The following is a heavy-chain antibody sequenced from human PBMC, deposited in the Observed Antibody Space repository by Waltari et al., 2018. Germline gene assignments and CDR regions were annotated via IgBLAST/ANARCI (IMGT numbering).Heavy chain of an antibody. CDR3: AKGFLEWLLLLDY. Sequence: QVQLVESGGGVVQPGRSLRLSCAASVFTFSSYGMHWVRQAPGKGLEWVAVIWYDGSNKYYADSVKGRLTISRDNSKNTLYLQMNSLRAEDTAVYYCAKGFLEWLLLLDYWGQGTLVTVSS. V-gene: IGHV3-33*06. CDR1: VFTFSSYG. CDR2: IWYDGSNK. J-gene: IGHJ4*02. D-gene: IGHD3-3*01.